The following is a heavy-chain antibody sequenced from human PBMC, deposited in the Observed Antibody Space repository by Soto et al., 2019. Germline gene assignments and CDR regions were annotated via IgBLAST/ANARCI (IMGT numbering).Heavy chain of an antibody. D-gene: IGHD7-27*01. CDR2: ISTYNGNT. V-gene: IGHV1-18*04. CDR1: GYRVTTYG. CDR3: ARGLGTNGLDV. Sequence: QVQLLQSGAEVKKPGASVKVYCKASGYRVTTYGITWVRLAPGQGLEWLGGISTYNGNTDYAQNLQDRVTMTTETSTSTAYMEVTSLTSDDTAVYYCARGLGTNGLDVWGQGTTVTVSS. J-gene: IGHJ6*02.